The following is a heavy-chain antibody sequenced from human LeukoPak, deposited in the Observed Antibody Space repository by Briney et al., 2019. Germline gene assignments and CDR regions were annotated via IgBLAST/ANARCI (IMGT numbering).Heavy chain of an antibody. J-gene: IGHJ4*02. Sequence: SETLSLTCTVSGGSFSSYYWSWIRQPPGKGLEWIGYIYYSGSTNYNPSLKSRVTISLDTSKNQFSLKLSSVTAADTAVDYCARSELLWFGGVNSGFDYWGQGTLVTVSS. CDR1: GGSFSSYY. D-gene: IGHD3-10*01. CDR3: ARSELLWFGGVNSGFDY. CDR2: IYYSGST. V-gene: IGHV4-59*01.